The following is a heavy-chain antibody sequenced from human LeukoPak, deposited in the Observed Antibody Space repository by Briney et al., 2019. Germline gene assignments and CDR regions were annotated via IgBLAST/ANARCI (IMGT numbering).Heavy chain of an antibody. V-gene: IGHV1-2*02. J-gene: IGHJ4*02. CDR3: AKYYYDSYEGYYFDY. CDR1: GYTFTGSY. D-gene: IGHD3-22*01. Sequence: ASVKVSCKASGYTFTGSYMHWVRQAPGQGLEGLGWINPNSGGTNYAQKFQGRVTMTRDTSISTAYMELSRLKSDDTAFYYCAKYYYDSYEGYYFDYWGQGTLVTVSS. CDR2: INPNSGGT.